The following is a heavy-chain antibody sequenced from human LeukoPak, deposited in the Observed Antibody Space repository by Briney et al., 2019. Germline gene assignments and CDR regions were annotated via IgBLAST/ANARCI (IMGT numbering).Heavy chain of an antibody. D-gene: IGHD3-10*01. CDR3: ARGTLWFGELLANFDY. Sequence: SETLSLTCAVYGGSFSGYYWSWIRQPPGKGLEWIGEINHSGSTNYNPSLKSRVTISVDTSKSQFSLKLSSVTAADTAVYYCARGTLWFGELLANFDYWGQGTLVTVSS. CDR2: INHSGST. V-gene: IGHV4-34*01. J-gene: IGHJ4*02. CDR1: GGSFSGYY.